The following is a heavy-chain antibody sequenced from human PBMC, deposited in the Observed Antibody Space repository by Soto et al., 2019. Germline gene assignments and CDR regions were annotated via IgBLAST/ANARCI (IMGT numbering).Heavy chain of an antibody. V-gene: IGHV3-49*03. CDR1: GFTFGDYA. J-gene: IGHJ4*02. Sequence: LRLSCTASGFTFGDYAMSWFRQAPGKGLEWVGFIRSKAYGGTTEYAASVKGRFTISRDDSKSIAYLQMNSLKTEDTAVYYCTSVYYDILTGYFGNFDYWGQGTLVTVSS. CDR2: IRSKAYGGTT. D-gene: IGHD3-9*01. CDR3: TSVYYDILTGYFGNFDY.